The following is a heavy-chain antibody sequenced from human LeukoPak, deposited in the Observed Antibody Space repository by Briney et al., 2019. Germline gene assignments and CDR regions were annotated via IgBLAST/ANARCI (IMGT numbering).Heavy chain of an antibody. CDR3: AREGLQQWLVPGSGLSNWFDP. CDR2: ISAYNGNT. J-gene: IGHJ5*02. Sequence: ASVKVSCKASGGTFSNYAISWVRQAPGQGLEWMGWISAYNGNTNYAQKLQGRVTMTTDTSTSTAYMELRSLRSDDTAVYYCAREGLQQWLVPGSGLSNWFDPWGQGTLVTVSS. D-gene: IGHD6-19*01. CDR1: GGTFSNYA. V-gene: IGHV1-18*01.